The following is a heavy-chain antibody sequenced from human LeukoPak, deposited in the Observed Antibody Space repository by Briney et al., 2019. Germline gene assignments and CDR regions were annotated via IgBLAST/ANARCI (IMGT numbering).Heavy chain of an antibody. CDR2: IYYSGST. CDR3: ARGGWYGGSIDY. CDR1: GGSISSYY. Sequence: PSETLSLTCTVSGGSISSYYWSWIRQPPGKGLEWIGYIYYSGSTKYNPSLNSRVTISVDTSKNQFSLNLNSVTAADTAVYYCARGGWYGGSIDYWGQGTLVTVSS. V-gene: IGHV4-59*01. D-gene: IGHD6-19*01. J-gene: IGHJ4*02.